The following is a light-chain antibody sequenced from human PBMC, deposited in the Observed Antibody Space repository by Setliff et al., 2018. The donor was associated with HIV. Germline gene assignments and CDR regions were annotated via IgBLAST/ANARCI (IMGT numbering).Light chain of an antibody. J-gene: IGLJ1*01. V-gene: IGLV1-40*01. Sequence: SVLTQPPSVSGATGQRVTISCTGSSSNIGAGYDVHWYQQLPGTAPKLLIYGNSNRPSGVPDRFSGSKSGTSASLAINGLQAEDEADYYCQSYYSSLSGSVFGTGTKVIVL. CDR1: SSNIGAGYD. CDR2: GNS. CDR3: QSYYSSLSGSV.